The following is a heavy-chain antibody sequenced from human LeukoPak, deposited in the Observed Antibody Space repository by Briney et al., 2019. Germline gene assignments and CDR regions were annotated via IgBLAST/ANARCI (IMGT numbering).Heavy chain of an antibody. CDR1: GFTFSNYA. D-gene: IGHD2-2*01. J-gene: IGHJ5*02. Sequence: GGSLRLSCAASGFTFSNYAMSWVRQAPGKGLEWISGINGGGGGGTFHADSVRGRFTISRDNSKNTLYLQMSSLRAEDTAVYYCAASLPNIVVVPAAKGPFGSWGQGTLVTVSS. V-gene: IGHV3-23*01. CDR2: INGGGGGGT. CDR3: AASLPNIVVVPAAKGPFGS.